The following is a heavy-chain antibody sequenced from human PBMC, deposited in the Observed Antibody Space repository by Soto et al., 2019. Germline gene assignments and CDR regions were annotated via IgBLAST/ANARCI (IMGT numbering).Heavy chain of an antibody. V-gene: IGHV3-15*01. D-gene: IGHD3-9*01. Sequence: EVQLVESGGGLVKPGESLRLSCAASGISFSHVWVHWVRQAPGKGLEWVGRIRNKTEGGTIDYAAPVQGRFTISRDDSENTLYLQMNSLKPEDTAVYYCSPHLIGPPYPRVGYWCQGTLVTVSS. CDR1: GISFSHVW. CDR3: SPHLIGPPYPRVGY. CDR2: IRNKTEGGTI. J-gene: IGHJ4*02.